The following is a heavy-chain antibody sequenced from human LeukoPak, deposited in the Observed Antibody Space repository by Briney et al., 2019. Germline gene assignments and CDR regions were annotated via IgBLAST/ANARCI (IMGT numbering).Heavy chain of an antibody. D-gene: IGHD3-10*01. V-gene: IGHV1-2*06. Sequence: GASVKVSCKASGYTFTGYYMHWVRQAPGQGLGWMGRINPNSGGTNYAQKFQGRVTMTRDTSISTAYMELSRLRSDDTAVYYCARGSYYYGSGTTWDVWGKGTTVTVSS. CDR1: GYTFTGYY. J-gene: IGHJ6*04. CDR2: INPNSGGT. CDR3: ARGSYYYGSGTTWDV.